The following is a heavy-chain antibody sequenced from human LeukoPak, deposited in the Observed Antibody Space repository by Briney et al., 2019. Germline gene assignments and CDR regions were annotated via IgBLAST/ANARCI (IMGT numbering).Heavy chain of an antibody. D-gene: IGHD3-10*01. Sequence: GGSLRLSCAASGLTFSSYAMSWVRQAPGKGLEWVSAISGSSGHTYYADSVKGRFTISRDNSKNTLYLQMNSLRAGDTAIYHCAKIGVIGNWYYDVWGRGTLVTVSS. CDR2: ISGSSGHT. CDR3: AKIGVIGNWYYDV. CDR1: GLTFSSYA. J-gene: IGHJ2*01. V-gene: IGHV3-23*01.